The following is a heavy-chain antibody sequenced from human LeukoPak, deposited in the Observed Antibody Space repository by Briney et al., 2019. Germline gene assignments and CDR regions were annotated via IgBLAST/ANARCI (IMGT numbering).Heavy chain of an antibody. J-gene: IGHJ4*02. CDR2: IYYSGST. Sequence: SETLSLTCTVSGGSISSYYWSWIRQPPGKGLEWIGYIYYSGSTNYNPSLKSRVTISVDTSKNQFSLKLSSVTAADTAVYYCARHQLRLGYFDYWGQGTLVTVSS. CDR3: ARHQLRLGYFDY. CDR1: GGSISSYY. D-gene: IGHD3-16*01. V-gene: IGHV4-59*08.